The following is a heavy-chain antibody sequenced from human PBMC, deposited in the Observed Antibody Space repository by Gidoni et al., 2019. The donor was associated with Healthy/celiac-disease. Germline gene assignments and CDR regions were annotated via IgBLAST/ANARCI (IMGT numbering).Heavy chain of an antibody. V-gene: IGHV3-9*01. CDR2: ISWNSGSI. CDR1: GFTFDDYA. Sequence: EVQLVESGGGLVQPGRSLRLSCAASGFTFDDYAMHWVRQAPGKGLEGVSGISWNSGSIGYADSVKGRFTISRDNAKNSLYLQMNSLRAEDTAVYYCAKGFRYFDLWGRGTLVTVSS. J-gene: IGHJ2*01. D-gene: IGHD2-21*01. CDR3: AKGFRYFDL.